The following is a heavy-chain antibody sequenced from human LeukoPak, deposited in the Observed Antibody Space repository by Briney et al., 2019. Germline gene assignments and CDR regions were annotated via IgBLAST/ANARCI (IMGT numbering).Heavy chain of an antibody. Sequence: SQTLSLTCAISGDSVSSNDVTWNWLRQSPSRGLEWLGRTYYRSTWNVDYAPSVRGRITVDADTSKKQFSLLLYSGTPEDTAVYYCVRELHGGRLSRFDYWGQGTLVTVSS. CDR1: GDSVSSNDVT. J-gene: IGHJ4*02. CDR2: TYYRSTWNV. CDR3: VRELHGGRLSRFDY. D-gene: IGHD2-15*01. V-gene: IGHV6-1*01.